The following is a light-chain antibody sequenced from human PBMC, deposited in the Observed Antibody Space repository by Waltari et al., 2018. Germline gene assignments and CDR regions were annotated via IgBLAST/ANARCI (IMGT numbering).Light chain of an antibody. CDR2: KAS. V-gene: IGKV1-39*01. J-gene: IGKJ3*01. CDR3: QHGSSTPFT. Sequence: DIQMTQSQSSLSASVGERVTITCRASENVNNYLNWYQQNPGKAPKLLIYKASSVQSGVPSRFSGSGSGTDFTFTISSLQPEDVATYYGQHGSSTPFTFGPGTKLDIK. CDR1: ENVNNY.